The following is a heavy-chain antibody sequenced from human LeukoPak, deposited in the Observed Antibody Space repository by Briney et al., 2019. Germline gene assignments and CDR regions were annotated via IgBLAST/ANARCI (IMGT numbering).Heavy chain of an antibody. J-gene: IGHJ4*02. CDR3: ARAERPEIASDF. CDR1: GFTFSSYA. Sequence: GGSLRLSCAASGFTFSSYAMHWVRQAPGKGLEWVAVISYDGSNKYYADSVKGRFTISRDNSKNTLYLQMNSLRAEDTAVYYCARAERPEIASDFWDQGTLVTVSS. V-gene: IGHV3-30*04. CDR2: ISYDGSNK. D-gene: IGHD1-1*01.